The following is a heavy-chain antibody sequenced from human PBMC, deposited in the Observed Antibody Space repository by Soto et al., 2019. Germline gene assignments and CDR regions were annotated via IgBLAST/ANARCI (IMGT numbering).Heavy chain of an antibody. J-gene: IGHJ4*01. CDR1: GFIFYDFT. CDR2: INWDGRIA. CDR3: AKDEGAAVESPGD. D-gene: IGHD6-13*01. Sequence: WEYLRHSCAAYGFIFYDFTIHWFRLFPGKGLQWVSYINWDGRIAMYADSVKGRFTISRDNTNNHLYLQMNSLRSDDTALYYCAKDEGAAVESPGDWGHGTLVTVSS. V-gene: IGHV3-43*01.